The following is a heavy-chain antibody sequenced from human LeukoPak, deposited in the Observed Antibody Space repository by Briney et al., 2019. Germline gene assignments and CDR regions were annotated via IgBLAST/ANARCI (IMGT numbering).Heavy chain of an antibody. D-gene: IGHD6-13*01. CDR1: GGTFSSYA. V-gene: IGHV1-69*13. Sequence: SVKVSCKASGGTFSSYAISWVRQAPGQGLEWMGGIIPIFGTANYAQKFQGRVTITADESTSTAYMELSSLRSEDTAVYYCARDPIGSRWPYYFDYWGQGTLVTVSS. J-gene: IGHJ4*02. CDR2: IIPIFGTA. CDR3: ARDPIGSRWPYYFDY.